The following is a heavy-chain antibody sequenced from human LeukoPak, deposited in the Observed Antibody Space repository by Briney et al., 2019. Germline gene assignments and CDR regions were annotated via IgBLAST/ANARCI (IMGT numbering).Heavy chain of an antibody. CDR2: ISWNSGSI. J-gene: IGHJ6*03. CDR1: GFTFDDYA. Sequence: GGSLRLSCAASGFTFDDYAMHRVRQAPGEGLEWVSGISWNSGSIGYADSVKGRFTISRDNAKNSLYLQMNSLRAEDTALYYCAKDWGANYYYYMDVWGKGTTVTISS. D-gene: IGHD3-16*01. CDR3: AKDWGANYYYYMDV. V-gene: IGHV3-9*01.